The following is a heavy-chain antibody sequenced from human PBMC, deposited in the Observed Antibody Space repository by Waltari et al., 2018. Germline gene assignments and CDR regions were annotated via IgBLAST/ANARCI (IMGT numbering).Heavy chain of an antibody. CDR2: ISSSSSTI. CDR3: ARDNPTVTTGGDFDY. CDR1: GFTFSSYS. J-gene: IGHJ4*02. V-gene: IGHV3-48*01. Sequence: EVQLVESGGGLVQPGGSLRLSCAASGFTFSSYSMNWVRQAPGKGLEWVSYISSSSSTIYYADSVKGRFTISRDNAKNSLYLQMNSLRAEDTAVYYCARDNPTVTTGGDFDYWGQGTLVTVSS. D-gene: IGHD4-17*01.